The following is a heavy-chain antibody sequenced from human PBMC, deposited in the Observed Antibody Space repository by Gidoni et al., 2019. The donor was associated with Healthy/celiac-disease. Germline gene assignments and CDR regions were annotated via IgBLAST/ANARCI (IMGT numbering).Heavy chain of an antibody. CDR2: IYYSGST. CDR3: ARGPVVVVAATHNWFDP. D-gene: IGHD2-15*01. V-gene: IGHV4-30-4*01. J-gene: IGHJ5*02. Sequence: QVQLQESGPGLVKPSQTLSLTCTVSGGSISSGDYYWSWIRQPPGKGLEWIGYIYYSGSTYYNPSLKSRVTISVDTSKNQFSLKLSSVTAADTAVYYCARGPVVVVAATHNWFDPWGQGTLVTVSS. CDR1: GGSISSGDYY.